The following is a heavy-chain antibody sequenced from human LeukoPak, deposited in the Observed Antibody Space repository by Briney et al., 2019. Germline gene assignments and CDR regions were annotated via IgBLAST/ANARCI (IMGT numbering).Heavy chain of an antibody. Sequence: GRSLRFSCAASGFTFSSYGMHWVRQAPGKGLEWVAVIWYDGSNKYYADSVKGRFTISRDNSKNTLYLQMNSLRAEDTAVYYCARDPPYGDYDYWGQGTLVTVSS. V-gene: IGHV3-33*01. D-gene: IGHD4-17*01. CDR2: IWYDGSNK. J-gene: IGHJ4*02. CDR1: GFTFSSYG. CDR3: ARDPPYGDYDY.